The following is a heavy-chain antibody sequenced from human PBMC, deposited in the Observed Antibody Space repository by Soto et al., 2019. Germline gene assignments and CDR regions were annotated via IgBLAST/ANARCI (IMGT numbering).Heavy chain of an antibody. Sequence: GSLRLSCAASGFTVSSNYMSWVRQAPGKGLEWVSVIYSGGSTYYADSVKGRFTISRDNSKNTLYLQMNSLRAEDTAVYYCARSSNSIAAAGTGFDYWGQGTLVTVSS. CDR2: IYSGGST. CDR1: GFTVSSNY. CDR3: ARSSNSIAAAGTGFDY. J-gene: IGHJ4*02. D-gene: IGHD6-13*01. V-gene: IGHV3-53*01.